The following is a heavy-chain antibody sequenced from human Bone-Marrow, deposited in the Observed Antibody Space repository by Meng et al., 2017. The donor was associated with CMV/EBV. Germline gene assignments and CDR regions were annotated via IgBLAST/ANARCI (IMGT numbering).Heavy chain of an antibody. CDR1: GFTFSSYS. D-gene: IGHD2-15*01. Sequence: GGSLRLSCAASGFTFSSYSMNWVRQAPGKGLEWVSSISSSSSYIYYADSVKGRFTISRDNDKNSLYLQMNSLRAEDTAVYYCAREVVVVAATAYYYYGMDVWGQGTTVTVSS. V-gene: IGHV3-21*01. CDR2: ISSSSSYI. CDR3: AREVVVVAATAYYYYGMDV. J-gene: IGHJ6*02.